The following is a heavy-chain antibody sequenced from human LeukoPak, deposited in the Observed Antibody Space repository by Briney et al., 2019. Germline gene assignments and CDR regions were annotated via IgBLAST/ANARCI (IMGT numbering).Heavy chain of an antibody. CDR1: GFTFSSYW. J-gene: IGHJ4*02. V-gene: IGHV3-7*01. CDR3: ARELRTFDS. CDR2: IKHNGDEL. D-gene: IGHD3-16*01. Sequence: AGGSLRLSCAASGFTFSSYWMSWVRQAPGKGLEWVANIKHNGDELNYVDSVEDRFTISRDNAKNSLYLHMTSLRAEDTAVYYCARELRTFDSWGQGTLVTVSS.